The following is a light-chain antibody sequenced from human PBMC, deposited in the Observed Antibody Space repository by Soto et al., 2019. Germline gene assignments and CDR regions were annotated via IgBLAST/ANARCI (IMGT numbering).Light chain of an antibody. CDR1: SSDVGDNKY. V-gene: IGLV2-8*01. J-gene: IGLJ2*01. Sequence: QSALTQPPSASGSPGQSVTISCTGTSSDVGDNKYVSWYQQQPGKAPKVIIYEISERPSGVPDRFSGSKSGNTASLTVSGLRAADEAAYYCSSYAGSNNFRVFGGGTKVTVL. CDR2: EIS. CDR3: SSYAGSNNFRV.